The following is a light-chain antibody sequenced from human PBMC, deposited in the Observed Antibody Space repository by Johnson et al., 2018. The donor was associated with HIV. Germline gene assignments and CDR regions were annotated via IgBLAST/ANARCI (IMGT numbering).Light chain of an antibody. V-gene: IGLV1-51*02. Sequence: QSVLTQPPSVSAAPGQKVTISCSGSSSNIGNNYVSWYQQLPGTAPKLLIHENKKRPSGIPDRFSGSKSGPSATLGITGLQTGDEADYYCGTWDSSLSAYVFGTGTKVTVL. CDR1: SSNIGNNY. J-gene: IGLJ1*01. CDR2: ENK. CDR3: GTWDSSLSAYV.